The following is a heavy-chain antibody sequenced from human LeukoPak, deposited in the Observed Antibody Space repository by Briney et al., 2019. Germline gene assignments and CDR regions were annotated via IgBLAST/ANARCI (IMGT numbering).Heavy chain of an antibody. D-gene: IGHD3-3*01. CDR3: ARDGPTYYDFWSGYLYYFDY. CDR1: GYTFTSYD. CDR2: MNPHSGNT. Sequence: ASVKLSCKASGYTFTSYDIHWVRQATGQRLEWMAWMNPHSGNTGYAQEFQGRATMTRNTSISTAYMELSSLRSEDTAVYYCARDGPTYYDFWSGYLYYFDYWGQGTLVTVSS. V-gene: IGHV1-8*01. J-gene: IGHJ4*02.